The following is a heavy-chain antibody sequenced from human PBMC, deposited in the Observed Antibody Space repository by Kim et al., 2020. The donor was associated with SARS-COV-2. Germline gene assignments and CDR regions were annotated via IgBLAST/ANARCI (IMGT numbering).Heavy chain of an antibody. D-gene: IGHD6-13*01. CDR2: IYYSGST. J-gene: IGHJ5*02. CDR3: AREMNVGIAAAGRFDP. V-gene: IGHV4-59*01. Sequence: SETLSLTCTVSGGSISSYYWSWIRQPPGKGLEWIGYIYYSGSTNYNPSLKSRVTISVDTSKNQFSLKLSSVTAADTAVYYCAREMNVGIAAAGRFDPWGQGTLVTVSS. CDR1: GGSISSYY.